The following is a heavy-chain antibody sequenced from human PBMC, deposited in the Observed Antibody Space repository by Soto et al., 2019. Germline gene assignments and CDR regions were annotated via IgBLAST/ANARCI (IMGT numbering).Heavy chain of an antibody. Sequence: EVPLVESGGGLVKDGGSLRLSCAVSGITFSNAWMAWVRQAPGKGLEWVGRIQKKADGGATEYAASVKGRLRISRDDSKNTLYLQMDSLKTGDSGVYYFTIMGLGAFQYWGQGTLLTVSS. D-gene: IGHD3-16*01. J-gene: IGHJ4*02. V-gene: IGHV3-15*01. CDR1: GITFSNAW. CDR2: IQKKADGGAT. CDR3: TIMGLGAFQY.